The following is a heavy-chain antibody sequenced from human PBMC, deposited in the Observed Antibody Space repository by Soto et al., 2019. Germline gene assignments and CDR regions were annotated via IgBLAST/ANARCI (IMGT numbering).Heavy chain of an antibody. D-gene: IGHD4-17*01. CDR2: IRTKDYGEAT. J-gene: IGHJ4*02. CDR3: SRSTTVTRKSDY. Sequence: PGASLTLSCKTFGFTFGDYCMSWFRQAPGKGLEWVGFIRTKDYGEATEYAASVKGRFTISRDDSDRIVYLQRNSLTSGDTAIYYCSRSTTVTRKSDYWGQGALVTVSS. V-gene: IGHV3-49*03. CDR1: GFTFGDYC.